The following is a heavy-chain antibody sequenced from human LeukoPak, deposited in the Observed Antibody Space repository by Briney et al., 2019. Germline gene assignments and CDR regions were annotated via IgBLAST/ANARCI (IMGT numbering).Heavy chain of an antibody. Sequence: SETLSLTCTVSGGSMSSHFWTWIRQPPGKGLEWIGEINHSGSTNYNPSLKSRVTISVDTSKNQFSLKLSSVTAADTAVYYCARSFPIFGVAYPFDYWGQGTLVTVSS. D-gene: IGHD3-3*01. CDR1: GGSMSSHF. CDR3: ARSFPIFGVAYPFDY. J-gene: IGHJ4*02. CDR2: INHSGST. V-gene: IGHV4-34*01.